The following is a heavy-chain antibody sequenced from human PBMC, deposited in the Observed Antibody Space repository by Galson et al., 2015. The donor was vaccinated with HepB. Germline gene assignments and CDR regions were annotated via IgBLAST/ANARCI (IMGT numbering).Heavy chain of an antibody. CDR1: GFTVSSNY. D-gene: IGHD3-22*01. Sequence: SLRLSCAASGFTVSSNYMSWVRQAPGKGLEWVSVIYSGGSTYYADSVKGRFTISRHNSKNTLYLQMNSLRAEDTAVYYCAREAYDSSGRRMTGRNYFDYWGQGTLVTVSS. J-gene: IGHJ4*02. V-gene: IGHV3-53*04. CDR3: AREAYDSSGRRMTGRNYFDY. CDR2: IYSGGST.